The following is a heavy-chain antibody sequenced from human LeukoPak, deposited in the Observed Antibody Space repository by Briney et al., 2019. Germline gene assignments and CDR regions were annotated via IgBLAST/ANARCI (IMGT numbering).Heavy chain of an antibody. CDR3: AKDMGPGVVVVSMDV. CDR2: ISWNSGSI. V-gene: IGHV3-9*02. Sequence: SLRLSFAASGFTSDDYVMHLVRPAPGEGLELVSVISWNSGSIGYADSVKGRFTISRDNAKNSLYLQMNSLRAEDTALYYCAKDMGPGVVVVSMDVWGKGTTVTVSS. D-gene: IGHD3-22*01. J-gene: IGHJ6*03. CDR1: GFTSDDYV.